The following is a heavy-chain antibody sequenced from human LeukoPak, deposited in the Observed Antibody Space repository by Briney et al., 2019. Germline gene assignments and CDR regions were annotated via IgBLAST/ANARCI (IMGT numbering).Heavy chain of an antibody. CDR2: ISYSGSS. Sequence: PSETLSLTCTVSGASVISGGYYWSWLRQRPGKGLEWIGYISYSGSSYYNPSLKSRLTISLDTSKNQFSLKLTSMTAADTAVYFCARIQQWPGFDSWGQGTLVTVSS. V-gene: IGHV4-31*03. J-gene: IGHJ4*02. CDR3: ARIQQWPGFDS. D-gene: IGHD6-19*01. CDR1: GASVISGGYY.